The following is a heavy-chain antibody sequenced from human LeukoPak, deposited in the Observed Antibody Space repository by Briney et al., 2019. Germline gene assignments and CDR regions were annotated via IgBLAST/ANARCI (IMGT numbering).Heavy chain of an antibody. CDR1: GASITSGAYY. CDR3: ARRAYAAWFDP. V-gene: IGHV4-39*07. Sequence: SETLSLTCIVSGASITSGAYYWAWLRQPPGKGLEWIGSVYYRGTINYNPPLKGRVSISRDMSKNQFSLNLNSANAAETAGYYRARRAYAAWFDPWGQGTPVTVSS. J-gene: IGHJ5*02. D-gene: IGHD2-2*01. CDR2: VYYRGTI.